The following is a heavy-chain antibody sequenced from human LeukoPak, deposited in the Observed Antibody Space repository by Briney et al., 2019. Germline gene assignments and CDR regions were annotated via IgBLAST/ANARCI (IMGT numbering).Heavy chain of an antibody. J-gene: IGHJ4*02. CDR3: AREAMELENFDY. Sequence: SVKVSCKASGGTFSSYAISWVRQAPGQGLEWMGGIIPIFGTANYAQKFQGRVTITADESTSTAYMELSSLRSEDKAVYYCAREAMELENFDYWGQGTLVTVSS. D-gene: IGHD1-1*01. CDR2: IIPIFGTA. V-gene: IGHV1-69*13. CDR1: GGTFSSYA.